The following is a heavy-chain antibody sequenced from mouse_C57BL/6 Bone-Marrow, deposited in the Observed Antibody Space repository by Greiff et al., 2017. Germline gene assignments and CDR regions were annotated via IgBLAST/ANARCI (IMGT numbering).Heavy chain of an antibody. CDR1: GFTFSSYA. D-gene: IGHD2-5*01. V-gene: IGHV5-4*01. CDR3: ARDKGYSNYDY. CDR2: ISDGGGYT. Sequence: EVMLVEPGGGLVKPGGSLKLSCAASGFTFSSYAMSWVRQTPEKRLEWVATISDGGGYTYYPDNVKGRFTISRDNAKNNLYLQMSHLKSEDTAVYYCARDKGYSNYDYWGQGTTLTVSS. J-gene: IGHJ2*01.